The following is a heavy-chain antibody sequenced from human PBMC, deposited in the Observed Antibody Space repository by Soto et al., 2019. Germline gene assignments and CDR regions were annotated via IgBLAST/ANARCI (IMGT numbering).Heavy chain of an antibody. D-gene: IGHD2-15*01. V-gene: IGHV4-31*03. J-gene: IGHJ5*02. CDR2: IYYSGST. CDR3: AREPTGYCSGGSCYYFDP. CDR1: GGSISSGGYY. Sequence: SETLFLTCPVSGGSISSGGYYWSWIRQHPGKGLEWIGYIYYSGSTYYNPSLKSRVTISVDTSKNQFSLKLSSVTAADTAVYYCAREPTGYCSGGSCYYFDPWGQGTLVTVSS.